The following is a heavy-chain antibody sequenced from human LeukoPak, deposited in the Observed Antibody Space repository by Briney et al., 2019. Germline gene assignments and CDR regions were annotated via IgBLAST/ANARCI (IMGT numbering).Heavy chain of an antibody. J-gene: IGHJ4*02. CDR3: ANGYSTHLSGGNSGTYYFDY. D-gene: IGHD4-23*01. V-gene: IGHV1-69*13. CDR2: IIPIFGTA. Sequence: ASVKVSCKASGGTFSSYAISWVRQAPGQGLEWMGRIIPIFGTANYAQKFQGRVTITADESTSTAYMELSSLRSEDTAVYYCANGYSTHLSGGNSGTYYFDYWGQGTLVTVSS. CDR1: GGTFSSYA.